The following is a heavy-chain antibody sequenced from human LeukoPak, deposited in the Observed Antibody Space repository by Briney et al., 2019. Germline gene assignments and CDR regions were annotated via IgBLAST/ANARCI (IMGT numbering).Heavy chain of an antibody. J-gene: IGHJ4*02. D-gene: IGHD3-9*01. CDR3: ARVRRYFDWLSGPFDY. V-gene: IGHV4-34*01. CDR2: INHSGST. Sequence: SETLSLTCAVYGGSFSGYCWSWIRQPPGKGLEWIGEINHSGSTNYNPSLKSRVTISVDTSKNQFSLKLSSVTAADTAVYYCARVRRYFDWLSGPFDYWGQGTLVTVSS. CDR1: GGSFSGYC.